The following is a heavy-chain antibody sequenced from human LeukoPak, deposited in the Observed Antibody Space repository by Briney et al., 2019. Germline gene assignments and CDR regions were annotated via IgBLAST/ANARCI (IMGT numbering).Heavy chain of an antibody. Sequence: SETLSLTCNVSAGSINSYYWGWFRQPPGKRLESIGYIYYSGRATYNPSLKSRVTISVDASTNQISLKLTSVTAADTAVYFCARGTTKGYYYDSSGYYTKWGQGTLVSVSS. CDR1: AGSINSYY. CDR3: ARGTTKGYYYDSSGYYTK. V-gene: IGHV4-59*12. J-gene: IGHJ4*02. D-gene: IGHD3-22*01. CDR2: IYYSGRA.